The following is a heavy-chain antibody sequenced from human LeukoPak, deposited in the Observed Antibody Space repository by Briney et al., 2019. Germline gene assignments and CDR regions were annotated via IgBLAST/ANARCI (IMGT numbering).Heavy chain of an antibody. V-gene: IGHV4-59*11. CDR2: IYYSGAT. J-gene: IGHJ4*02. D-gene: IGHD6-13*01. Sequence: SETLSLTCAVSGGSLSSHYWTWIRQPPGKGLEWIGYIYYSGATNYNPSLKSRVTISVDTSKNQFSLKLSSVTAADTAVYYCARGVFIAASQYGYWGQGTLVTVSS. CDR1: GGSLSSHY. CDR3: ARGVFIAASQYGY.